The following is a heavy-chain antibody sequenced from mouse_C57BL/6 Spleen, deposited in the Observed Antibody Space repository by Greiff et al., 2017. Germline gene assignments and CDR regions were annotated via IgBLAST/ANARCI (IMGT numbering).Heavy chain of an antibody. J-gene: IGHJ2*01. CDR3: ERDRGVVPYY. D-gene: IGHD1-1*01. V-gene: IGHV5-4*01. CDR1: GFTFSSYA. Sequence: DVMLVESGGGLVKPGGSLKLSCAASGFTFSSYAMSWVRQTPEKRLEWVATISDGGSYTYYPDNVKGRFTISRDNAKNNLYLQMSHLKSEDTAMYYCERDRGVVPYYWGQGTTLTVSS. CDR2: ISDGGSYT.